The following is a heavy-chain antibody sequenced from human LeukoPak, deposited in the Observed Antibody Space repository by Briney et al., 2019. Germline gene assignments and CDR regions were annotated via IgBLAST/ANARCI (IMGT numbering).Heavy chain of an antibody. J-gene: IGHJ4*02. CDR3: ARGVWFGESRGFDY. Sequence: SETLSLTCTVSGGSISSGSYYWSWIRQPAGNGLEWIGRIYTSGSTNYNPSLKSRVTISVDTSKNQFSLKLSSVTAADTAVYYCARGVWFGESRGFDYWGQGTLVTVSS. CDR1: GGSISSGSYY. CDR2: IYTSGST. D-gene: IGHD3-10*01. V-gene: IGHV4-61*02.